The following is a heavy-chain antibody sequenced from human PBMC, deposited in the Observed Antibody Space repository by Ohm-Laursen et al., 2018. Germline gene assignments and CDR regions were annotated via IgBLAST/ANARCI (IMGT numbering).Heavy chain of an antibody. Sequence: TLSLTCAVSSYSISSAYYWGWIRQPPGKGLEWIGSFYHSGSTYYNPSLKSRVTISVDTSKNQISLKLSSVTAADTAVYYCARVAVAGIRTFDYWGQGTLVTVSS. CDR3: ARVAVAGIRTFDY. J-gene: IGHJ4*02. CDR1: SYSISSAYY. CDR2: FYHSGST. V-gene: IGHV4-38-2*01. D-gene: IGHD6-19*01.